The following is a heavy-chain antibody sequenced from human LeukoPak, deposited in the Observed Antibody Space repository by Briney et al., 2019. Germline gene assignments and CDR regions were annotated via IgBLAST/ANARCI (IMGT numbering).Heavy chain of an antibody. D-gene: IGHD1-26*01. J-gene: IGHJ4*02. CDR3: ARLVGATLVFDY. CDR2: IYHSGST. Sequence: PSETLSLTCAVSGYSISSGYYWGWIRQPPGKGLEWIGSIYHSGSTYYNPSLKSRVTISVDTSKNQFSLKQSSVTAADTAVYYCARLVGATLVFDYWGQGTLVTVSS. CDR1: GYSISSGYY. V-gene: IGHV4-38-2*01.